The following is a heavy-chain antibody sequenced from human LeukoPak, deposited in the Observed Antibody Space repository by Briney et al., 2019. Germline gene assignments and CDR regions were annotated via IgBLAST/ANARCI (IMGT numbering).Heavy chain of an antibody. D-gene: IGHD2-2*01. CDR3: ARVRCSSNSCFPDY. CDR2: MSGSGDST. Sequence: GGSLRLSCAASGFTFSSYAMTWVRQAPGKGLDWVSAMSGSGDSTYYADSVKGRFTISRDNAKNSLFLQMNSLRAEDTAVYYCARVRCSSNSCFPDYWGQGTLVTVSS. CDR1: GFTFSSYA. J-gene: IGHJ4*02. V-gene: IGHV3-23*01.